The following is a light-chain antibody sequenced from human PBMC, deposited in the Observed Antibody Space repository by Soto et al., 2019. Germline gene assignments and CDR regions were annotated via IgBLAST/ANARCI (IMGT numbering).Light chain of an antibody. Sequence: DIQMTQSPSSLSASVGDRVTITCRTSQPISEYLNWYQQKPGKAPGLLIYTSSNLQTGVPSRFSGSGSGTHFTLTINSLQPEDFATYYCQQSYNTPRTFGQGTKVEI. J-gene: IGKJ1*01. V-gene: IGKV1-39*01. CDR3: QQSYNTPRT. CDR1: QPISEY. CDR2: TSS.